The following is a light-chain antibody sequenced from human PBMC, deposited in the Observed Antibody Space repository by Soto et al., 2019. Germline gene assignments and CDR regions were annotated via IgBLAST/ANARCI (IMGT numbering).Light chain of an antibody. CDR2: GAS. CDR3: QHYVTSLTT. Sequence: EIVMTHSPATLSVSPVERATLSFSSSQTVSRMYLSWFQQKPGQAPRLLIFGASIRVTGIPDRFIGSGSGTDFTLTISRLEPEDFAVYYCQHYVTSLTTFGQGTKVDIK. CDR1: QTVSRMY. J-gene: IGKJ1*01. V-gene: IGKV3-20*01.